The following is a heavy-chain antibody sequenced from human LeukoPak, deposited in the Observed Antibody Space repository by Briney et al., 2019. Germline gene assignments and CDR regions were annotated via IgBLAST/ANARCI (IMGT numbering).Heavy chain of an antibody. D-gene: IGHD6-25*01. CDR2: ISWNSGSI. CDR1: GFTFDDYA. J-gene: IGHJ4*02. Sequence: GGSLRLSCAAAGFTFDDYAMHWVRQAPGKGLEWVSGISWNSGSIGYADSVKGRFTISRDNAKNSLYLQMNSLRAEDTALYYCAKDDSSGGKGYFDYWGQGTLVTVSS. V-gene: IGHV3-9*01. CDR3: AKDDSSGGKGYFDY.